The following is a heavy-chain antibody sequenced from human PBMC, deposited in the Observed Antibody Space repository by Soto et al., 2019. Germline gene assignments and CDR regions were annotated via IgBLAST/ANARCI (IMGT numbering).Heavy chain of an antibody. V-gene: IGHV3-48*03. J-gene: IGHJ6*02. CDR3: AKSIAARPSYYYYGMDV. CDR2: ISSSGSTI. Sequence: PGGSLRLSCAASGFTFSSYEMNWVRQAPGKGLEWVSYISSSGSTIYYADSVKGRFTISRDNAKNSLYLQMNSLRAEDTAVYYCAKSIAARPSYYYYGMDVWGQGTTVTVSS. D-gene: IGHD6-6*01. CDR1: GFTFSSYE.